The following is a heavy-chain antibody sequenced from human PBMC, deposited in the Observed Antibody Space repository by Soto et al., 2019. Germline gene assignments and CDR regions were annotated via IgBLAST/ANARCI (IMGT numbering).Heavy chain of an antibody. Sequence: VESLKISCKGSGYIFTSYWISWCLEMPVKGLEWMGRIDPSDSYTNYSPSFQGHVTISADKSISTAYLQWSSLKASDTAMYYCARPGWYSSNNGGFDIWGQGTMVTVSS. D-gene: IGHD6-13*01. V-gene: IGHV5-10-1*01. CDR1: GYIFTSYW. CDR3: ARPGWYSSNNGGFDI. J-gene: IGHJ3*02. CDR2: IDPSDSYT.